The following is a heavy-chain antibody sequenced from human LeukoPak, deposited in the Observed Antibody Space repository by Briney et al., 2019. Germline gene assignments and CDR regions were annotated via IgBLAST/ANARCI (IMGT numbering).Heavy chain of an antibody. CDR1: GYTFTSYA. D-gene: IGHD3-10*01. J-gene: IGHJ4*02. CDR2: INAGNGNT. CDR3: ARGSYYYGSGSFMGSDY. V-gene: IGHV1-3*01. Sequence: ASVKVSCKASGYTFTSYAMHWVRQAPGQRPEWMGWINAGNGNTEYSQKFHDRVTITRDISANTAYMELSSLTSEDTAVYYCARGSYYYGSGSFMGSDYWGQGTLVTVSS.